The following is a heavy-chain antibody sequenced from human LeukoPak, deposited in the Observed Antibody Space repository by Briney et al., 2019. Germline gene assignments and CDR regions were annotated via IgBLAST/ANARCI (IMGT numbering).Heavy chain of an antibody. Sequence: LSETLSHTCAVSGPGSFIGYYWSWIRQPPGRGLEWIGEVNHNGITNYNPSLKSRLTISLGTSKNQFSLNLTSVTAADSAVYYCARGTLTTMTNVPFDYWDQGSLVTVSS. D-gene: IGHD4-17*01. J-gene: IGHJ4*02. CDR3: ARGTLTTMTNVPFDY. CDR1: GPGSFIGYY. V-gene: IGHV4-34*01. CDR2: VNHNGIT.